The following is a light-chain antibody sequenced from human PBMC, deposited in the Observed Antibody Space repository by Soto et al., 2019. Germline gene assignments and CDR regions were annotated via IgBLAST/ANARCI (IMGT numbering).Light chain of an antibody. V-gene: IGKV1-5*03. CDR3: QQYTSYPWT. CDR1: QGIAGS. Sequence: QLTQSPSCLSASVGDRFTITCRASQGIAGSLAWYQQKPGKPPKLLIYEASRLESGVPSRISGSGSGTEFTLTISSLQPDDFATYYCQQYTSYPWTFGQGTKVDIK. J-gene: IGKJ1*01. CDR2: EAS.